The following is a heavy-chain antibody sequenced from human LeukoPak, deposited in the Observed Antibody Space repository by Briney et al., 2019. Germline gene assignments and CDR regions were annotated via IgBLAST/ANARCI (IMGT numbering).Heavy chain of an antibody. CDR3: AKWGFTDRSGANFHS. CDR2: VTASARRT. J-gene: IGHJ4*02. V-gene: IGHV3-23*01. Sequence: GGSLRLSCEASGFTFSNYAMSWVRQAPGKGLEWVSTVTASARRTYYADSVQGRFTISRDNSNNTLFLQVNSLRADDTAVYHCAKWGFTDRSGANFHSWGQGTVVTVSS. D-gene: IGHD3-22*01. CDR1: GFTFSNYA.